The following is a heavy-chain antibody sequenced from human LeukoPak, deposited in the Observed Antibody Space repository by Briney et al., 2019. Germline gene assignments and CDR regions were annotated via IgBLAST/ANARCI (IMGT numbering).Heavy chain of an antibody. CDR3: ARGFRSVTTWGYFDY. CDR2: IYSGGGT. J-gene: IGHJ4*02. V-gene: IGHV3-66*01. CDR1: GFTVSTNY. D-gene: IGHD4-17*01. Sequence: GGSLRLSCAASGFTVSTNYMSWVRQPPGKGLEWVSLIYSGGGTYYADSVKGRFTISRDNSRNTLSLQMNSLRVDDTAVYYCARGFRSVTTWGYFDYWGQGALVTVSS.